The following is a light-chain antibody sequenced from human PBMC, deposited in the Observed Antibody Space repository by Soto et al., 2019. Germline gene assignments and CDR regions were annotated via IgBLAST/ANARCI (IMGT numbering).Light chain of an antibody. CDR2: GAS. V-gene: IGKV3-20*01. CDR1: QSVSSSF. Sequence: EIVLTQSPGTLSLSPGERATLSCRASQSVSSSFLAWYQQKPGQAPRLLIYGASIRATGIPDRFSGSGSGTEFTLTISRVEPEDFAVYYRQQYGSSPWTFGQGTKGEIK. J-gene: IGKJ1*01. CDR3: QQYGSSPWT.